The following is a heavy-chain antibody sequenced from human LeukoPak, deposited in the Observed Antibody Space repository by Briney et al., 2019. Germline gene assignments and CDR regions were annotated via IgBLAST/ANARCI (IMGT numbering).Heavy chain of an antibody. CDR3: ARDGHRMYYYESSDYRFDS. J-gene: IGHJ4*02. CDR1: GYTFTSYY. Sequence: ASVKVSCKASGYTFTSYYMHWVRQAPGQGLEWMGIINPSGGSTSYAQKFQGRVTMTRDTSTSKAYMELRSLRSDDTAVYFCARDGHRMYYYESSDYRFDSWGQGTLVTVSS. V-gene: IGHV1-46*01. D-gene: IGHD3-22*01. CDR2: INPSGGST.